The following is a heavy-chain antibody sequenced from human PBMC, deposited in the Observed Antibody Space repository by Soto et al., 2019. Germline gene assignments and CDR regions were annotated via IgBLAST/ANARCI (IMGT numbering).Heavy chain of an antibody. V-gene: IGHV4-31*03. CDR2: IYYSGST. D-gene: IGHD4-17*01. J-gene: IGHJ4*02. CDR1: GGSISSGGFY. Sequence: SETLSLTCSVSGGSISSGGFYWTWIRQHPGKGLEWIGYIYYSGSTYYNPSLKSRVTISVDTSKNQFSLKLSSVTAADTAVYYCARQSQTLYGGNPYFDYWGQGTLVTVSS. CDR3: ARQSQTLYGGNPYFDY.